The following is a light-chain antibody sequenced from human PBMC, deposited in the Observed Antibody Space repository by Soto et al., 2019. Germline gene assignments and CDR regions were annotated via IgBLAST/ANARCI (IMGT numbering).Light chain of an antibody. CDR3: QQYHDPYVT. CDR2: GAS. V-gene: IGKV3-20*01. J-gene: IGKJ1*01. Sequence: VLTQSPGTLSLSPGERATLSCRASQSVSSSYLAWYQQKPGQAPRLLIYGASNRATGIPDRFSGSGSGTDFTLTITRLEPEDFAVYYCQQYHDPYVTFGQGTKVDIK. CDR1: QSVSSSY.